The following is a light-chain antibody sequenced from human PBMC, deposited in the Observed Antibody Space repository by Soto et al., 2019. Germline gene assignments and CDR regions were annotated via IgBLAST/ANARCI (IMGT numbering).Light chain of an antibody. CDR2: EVS. J-gene: IGLJ2*01. CDR3: SSYAGTHVV. V-gene: IGLV2-8*01. Sequence: QSALTQPPSSSVSPGQSVTISCTGTSSDVGGYNYVSWYQQHPGKAPKLMIYEVSKRPSGVPDRFSGSKSGNTASLTVSGLQAEDEADYYCSSYAGTHVVFGGGTKLTVL. CDR1: SSDVGGYNY.